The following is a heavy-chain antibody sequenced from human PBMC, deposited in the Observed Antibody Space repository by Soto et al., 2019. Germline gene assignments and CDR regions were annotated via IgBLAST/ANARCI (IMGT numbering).Heavy chain of an antibody. CDR3: AHSLGGVIVTVPPFDY. V-gene: IGHV2-5*02. CDR1: GFSLSTSGVG. CDR2: IYWDDDK. Sequence: QITLKESGPTLVKPTQTLTLTCTFSGFSLSTSGVGVGWIRQPPGKALEWLALIYWDDDKRYSPSLKSSLTITKDTSKSQVVLTMTNMDPVDTATYYCAHSLGGVIVTVPPFDYWGQGTLVTVSS. D-gene: IGHD3-16*02. J-gene: IGHJ4*02.